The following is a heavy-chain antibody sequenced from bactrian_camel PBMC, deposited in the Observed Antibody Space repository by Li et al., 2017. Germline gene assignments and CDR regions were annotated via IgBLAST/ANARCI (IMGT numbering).Heavy chain of an antibody. D-gene: IGHD2*01. CDR3: GLDSRNLACGDSWSRSARFDV. Sequence: HVQLVESGGGSVQAGGSLSLSCVASGSGDGVSNRCMAWFRQAPGKEREAVATIDRNGRTSYADFAKGRFTISQDNAKTTVFLEMNSLKPEDTAMYYCGLDSRNLACGDSWSRSARFDVGGQGTQVTVS. V-gene: IGHV3S53*01. J-gene: IGHJ4*01. CDR2: IDRNGRT. CDR1: GSGDGVSNRC.